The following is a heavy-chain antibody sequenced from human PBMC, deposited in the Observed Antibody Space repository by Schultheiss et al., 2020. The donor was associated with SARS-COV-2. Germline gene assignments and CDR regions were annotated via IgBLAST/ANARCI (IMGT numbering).Heavy chain of an antibody. Sequence: GGSLRLSCAASGFTFSNYAMSWVRQAPGKGLEWVSVIYSGGSTYYADSVKGRFTISRDNSKNTLYLQMNSLRAEDTAVYYCARYVDTAMVPYYYYYGMDVWGQGTTVTVSS. CDR1: GFTFSNYA. CDR2: IYSGGST. CDR3: ARYVDTAMVPYYYYYGMDV. D-gene: IGHD5-18*01. J-gene: IGHJ6*02. V-gene: IGHV3-66*01.